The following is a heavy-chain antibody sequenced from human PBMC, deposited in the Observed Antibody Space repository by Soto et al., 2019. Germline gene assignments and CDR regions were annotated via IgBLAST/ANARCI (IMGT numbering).Heavy chain of an antibody. CDR2: IYPGDSDT. J-gene: IGHJ4*02. CDR1: GYSFTSYW. D-gene: IGHD6-13*01. CDR3: ARSFHRPLVHFDY. V-gene: IGHV5-51*01. Sequence: GDSLKISCKGSGYSFTSYWIGWVRQMPGKGLEWMGIIYPGDSDTRYSPSFQGQVTISADKSISTAYLQWSSLKASCTAMYDGARSFHRPLVHFDYWGQGTLVPVSS.